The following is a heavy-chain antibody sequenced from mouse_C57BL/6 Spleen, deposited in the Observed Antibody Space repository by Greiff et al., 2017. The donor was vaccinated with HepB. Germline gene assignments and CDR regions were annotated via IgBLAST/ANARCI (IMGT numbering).Heavy chain of an antibody. CDR2: IWRGGST. V-gene: IGHV2-5*01. J-gene: IGHJ4*01. Sequence: VQLQQSGPGLVQPSQSLSITCTVSGFSLTSYGVHWVRQSPGKGLEWLGVIWRGGSTDYNAAFMSRLSITKDNSKSQVFFKMNSLQADDTAIYYCAKRGDYDAPYAMDYWGQGTSVTVSS. CDR3: AKRGDYDAPYAMDY. CDR1: GFSLTSYG. D-gene: IGHD2-4*01.